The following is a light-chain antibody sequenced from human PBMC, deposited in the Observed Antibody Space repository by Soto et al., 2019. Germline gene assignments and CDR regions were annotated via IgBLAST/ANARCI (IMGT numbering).Light chain of an antibody. V-gene: IGKV1-39*01. CDR2: AAS. Sequence: DMQMTQSPSSLSASVGVRVSITCRSSQNISNYLHWYQQRPGKAPKLLIYAASNLRSGVPSRVSVSGSGTDFTLPISSLQSEDVATYYCQQIYSIPRLTFGPGTRGEIK. CDR3: QQIYSIPRLT. J-gene: IGKJ3*01. CDR1: QNISNY.